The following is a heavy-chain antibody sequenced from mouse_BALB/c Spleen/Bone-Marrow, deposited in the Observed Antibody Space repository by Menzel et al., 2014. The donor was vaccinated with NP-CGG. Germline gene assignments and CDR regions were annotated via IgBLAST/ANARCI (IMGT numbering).Heavy chain of an antibody. V-gene: IGHV2-9*02. D-gene: IGHD1-1*01. CDR2: IWAGGST. CDR1: GFSLTSYG. J-gene: IGHJ4*01. CDR3: ARDPYYGSSEDAMDY. Sequence: VQRVESGPGLVAPSQRLSITCTVSGFSLTSYGVHWVRQPPGKGLEWLGVIWAGGSTNYNSALMSRLSISKDNSKSXVFLKMNSLQTDDTAMYYCARDPYYGSSEDAMDYWGQGTSVTVPS.